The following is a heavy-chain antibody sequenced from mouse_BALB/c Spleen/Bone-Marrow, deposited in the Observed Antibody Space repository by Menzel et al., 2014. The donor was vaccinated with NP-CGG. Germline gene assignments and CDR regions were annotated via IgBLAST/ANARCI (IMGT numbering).Heavy chain of an antibody. CDR3: ASYRYGWYFDV. Sequence: EVKAVESGAELVKPGASVKLFCTASGFNIKDTYLHWVKQRPEQGLDWIGRIDPAIFTKYDPKFQGKATITEDTSSNTASLHLSSLTSEDTAVYCCASYRYGWYFDVWGAGTTVTVSS. CDR1: GFNIKDTY. J-gene: IGHJ1*01. CDR2: IDPAIFT. D-gene: IGHD2-14*01. V-gene: IGHV14-3*02.